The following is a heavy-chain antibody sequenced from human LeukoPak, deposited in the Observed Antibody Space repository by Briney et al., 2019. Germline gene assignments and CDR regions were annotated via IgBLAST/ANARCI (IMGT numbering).Heavy chain of an antibody. CDR3: ARDAGSYYACVDY. Sequence: GGSLRLSCAASGFTFSDYYMSWIRQAPGKGLEWVSYISSSGSTIYYADSVKGRFTISRDNAKNSLYLQMNSLRAEDTAVYYRARDAGSYYACVDYWGQGTLVTVSS. CDR1: GFTFSDYY. CDR2: ISSSGSTI. J-gene: IGHJ4*02. D-gene: IGHD3-10*01. V-gene: IGHV3-11*01.